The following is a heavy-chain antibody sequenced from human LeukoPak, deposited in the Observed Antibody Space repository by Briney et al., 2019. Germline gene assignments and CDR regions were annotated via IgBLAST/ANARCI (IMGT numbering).Heavy chain of an antibody. CDR2: IYYSGST. CDR1: GXSISSYY. CDR3: ASSYYSGSSFDY. J-gene: IGHJ4*02. Sequence: NPSETLSLTCTVSGXSISSYYWSWIRQPPGKGREWIGYIYYSGSTNYNPSLKSRVTISVDTSKNQFSLKLSSVTAADTAVYYCASSYYSGSSFDYWGQGTLVTVSS. D-gene: IGHD3-10*01. V-gene: IGHV4-59*08.